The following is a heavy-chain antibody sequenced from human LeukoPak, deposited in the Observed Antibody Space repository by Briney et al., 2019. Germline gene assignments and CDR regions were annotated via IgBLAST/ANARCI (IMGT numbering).Heavy chain of an antibody. D-gene: IGHD3-22*01. V-gene: IGHV3-66*01. CDR1: GFTVSSNY. Sequence: PGGSLRLSCAASGFTVSSNYMSWVRQAPGKGLECVSVIYSGGSTYYADSVKGRFTISRDNSKNTLYLQMNSLRAEDTAVYYCARVNPTYYDDSSGYYSDYWGQGTLVTVSS. CDR2: IYSGGST. CDR3: ARVNPTYYDDSSGYYSDY. J-gene: IGHJ4*02.